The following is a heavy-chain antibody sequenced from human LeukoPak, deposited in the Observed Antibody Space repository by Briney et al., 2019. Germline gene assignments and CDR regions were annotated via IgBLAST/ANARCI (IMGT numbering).Heavy chain of an antibody. CDR2: IRYDGSNK. D-gene: IGHD3-22*01. CDR1: GFTFSSYG. Sequence: PGGSLRLSCAASGFTFSSYGMHWVRQAPGKGLEWVAFIRYDGSNKYYADSAKGRFTISRDNSKNTLYLQMNSLRAEDTAVYYCAKDLPYYYDSSGYYYIGDAFDIWGQGTMVTVSS. CDR3: AKDLPYYYDSSGYYYIGDAFDI. V-gene: IGHV3-30*02. J-gene: IGHJ3*02.